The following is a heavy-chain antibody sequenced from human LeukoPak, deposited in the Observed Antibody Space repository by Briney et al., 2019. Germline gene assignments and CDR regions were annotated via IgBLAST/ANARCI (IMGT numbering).Heavy chain of an antibody. J-gene: IGHJ6*02. Sequence: PGGSLGLSCAASRFTFSGSAMHWVRQASGKGLEWVGRIRSKANSYATAYAASVKGRFTISRDDSKNTAYLQMNSLKTEDTAVYYCTSRNYYGSGSPNYYYYGMDVWGQGTTVTVSS. V-gene: IGHV3-73*01. CDR3: TSRNYYGSGSPNYYYYGMDV. D-gene: IGHD3-10*01. CDR2: IRSKANSYAT. CDR1: RFTFSGSA.